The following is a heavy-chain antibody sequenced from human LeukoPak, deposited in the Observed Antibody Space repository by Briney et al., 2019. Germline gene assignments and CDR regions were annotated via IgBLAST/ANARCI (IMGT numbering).Heavy chain of an antibody. V-gene: IGHV3-23*01. D-gene: IGHD3-3*01. J-gene: IGHJ4*02. CDR1: GFTFSSYA. CDR3: ARVEWMGRMDY. Sequence: GGSLRLSCAASGFTFSSYAMSWVRQAPGKGLEWVSAISGSGGSTYYADSVKGRFTISRDNAKNSLYLQMNSLRAEDTAVYYCARVEWMGRMDYWGQGTLITVSS. CDR2: ISGSGGST.